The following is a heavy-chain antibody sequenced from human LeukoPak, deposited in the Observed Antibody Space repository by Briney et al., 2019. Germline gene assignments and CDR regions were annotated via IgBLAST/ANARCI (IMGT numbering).Heavy chain of an antibody. J-gene: IGHJ4*02. CDR1: GGSFSGYY. D-gene: IGHD3-3*01. CDR2: INHSGST. Sequence: PSETLSLTCAAYGGSFSGYYWSWIRQPPGKGLEWIGEINHSGSTNYNPSLNRRGNISVDTSKHQSSLKLSSVTAADTAVYYCARGNKRITIFGVVITSPDYWGQGNLVTVSS. CDR3: ARGNKRITIFGVVITSPDY. V-gene: IGHV4-34*01.